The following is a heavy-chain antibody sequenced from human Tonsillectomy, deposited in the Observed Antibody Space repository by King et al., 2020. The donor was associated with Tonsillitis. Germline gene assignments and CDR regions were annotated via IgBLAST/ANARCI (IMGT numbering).Heavy chain of an antibody. J-gene: IGHJ6*03. Sequence: VQLVESGAEVKKPGSSVKVSCKASGGTFSSYAISWVRQAPGQGLEWMGGIIPIFGTANYAQKFQGRVTITADESTSTAYMELSSLRSEDTAVYYCARTPCSGGSCYRNTRQTYYYYMDVWGKGTTVTVSS. CDR2: IIPIFGTA. CDR1: GGTFSSYA. CDR3: ARTPCSGGSCYRNTRQTYYYYMDV. V-gene: IGHV1-69*01. D-gene: IGHD2-15*01.